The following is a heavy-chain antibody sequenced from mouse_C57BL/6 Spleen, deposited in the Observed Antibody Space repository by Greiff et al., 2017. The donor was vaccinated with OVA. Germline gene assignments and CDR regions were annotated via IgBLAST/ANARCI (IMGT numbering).Heavy chain of an antibody. D-gene: IGHD1-1*01. CDR2: ISNGGGST. CDR1: GFTFSDYY. CDR3: ARRDYYGSSYAMDY. V-gene: IGHV5-12*01. J-gene: IGHJ4*01. Sequence: EVKLVESGGGLVQPGGSLKLSCAASGFTFSDYYMYWVRQTPEKRLEWVAYISNGGGSTYYPDTVKGRFTISRDNDKNTLYRQMSRLKSEDTDMYYCARRDYYGSSYAMDYWGQGTSVTVSS.